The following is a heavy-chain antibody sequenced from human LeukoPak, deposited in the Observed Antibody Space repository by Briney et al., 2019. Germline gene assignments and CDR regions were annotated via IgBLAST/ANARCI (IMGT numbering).Heavy chain of an antibody. CDR1: GYTFTIFG. Sequence: ASVKVSCKASGYTFTIFGISWVRQAPGQGLEWMGWISGYNGLTKYAQNLQGRVTMTTDTSTSTAYMELRSLRSDDTAVYYCVRDRGDNAGWIFFDYWGQGTLVTVSS. V-gene: IGHV1-18*04. CDR2: ISGYNGLT. CDR3: VRDRGDNAGWIFFDY. D-gene: IGHD6-19*01. J-gene: IGHJ4*02.